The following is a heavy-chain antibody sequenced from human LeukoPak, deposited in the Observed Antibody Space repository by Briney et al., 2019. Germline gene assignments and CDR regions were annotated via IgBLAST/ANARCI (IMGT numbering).Heavy chain of an antibody. J-gene: IGHJ3*02. CDR2: IKQDGSEK. CDR1: GFTLSSYW. V-gene: IGHV3-7*01. CDR3: ARRHQDWGNAFDI. D-gene: IGHD3-16*01. Sequence: PGGSLRLSCAASGFTLSSYWMSWVLQAPGKGLEWVANIKQDGSEKYYVDSVKGRFTISRENAKNSLYLQMNSLRAEDTAVFYCARRHQDWGNAFDIWGHGTMVTVSS.